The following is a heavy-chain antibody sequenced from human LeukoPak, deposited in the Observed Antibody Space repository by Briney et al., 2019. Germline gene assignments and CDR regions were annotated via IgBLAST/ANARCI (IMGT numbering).Heavy chain of an antibody. D-gene: IGHD3-22*01. Sequence: GGSLRLSCAASGFTFSSYGMHWVRQAPGKGLEWVAVISYDGSNKYYADSVKGRFTISRDNSKNTLYLQMNSLRAEDTAVYYCARGEPYYYDSSGYYCDYWGQGTLVTVSS. CDR2: ISYDGSNK. J-gene: IGHJ4*02. CDR3: ARGEPYYYDSSGYYCDY. CDR1: GFTFSSYG. V-gene: IGHV3-30*19.